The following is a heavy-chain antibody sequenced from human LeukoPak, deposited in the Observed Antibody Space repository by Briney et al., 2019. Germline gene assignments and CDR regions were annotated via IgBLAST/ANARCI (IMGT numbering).Heavy chain of an antibody. CDR1: GGTFSSYA. CDR2: IIPILGIA. V-gene: IGHV1-69*04. Sequence: GASVKVSCKASGGTFSSYAISWVRQAPGQGLEWMGRIIPILGIANYAQKFQGRVTITADKSTSTAYMELSSLRSEDTAVYYCARDSPSGSYGESWFDPWGQGTLVTVSS. J-gene: IGHJ5*02. CDR3: ARDSPSGSYGESWFDP. D-gene: IGHD1-26*01.